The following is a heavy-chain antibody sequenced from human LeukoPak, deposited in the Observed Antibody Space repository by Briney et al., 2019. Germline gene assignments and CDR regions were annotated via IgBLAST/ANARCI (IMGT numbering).Heavy chain of an antibody. J-gene: IGHJ2*01. CDR2: IYYSVST. CDR3: ARLRFLEFDWYFDL. V-gene: IGHV4-30-4*08. D-gene: IGHD3-3*01. Sequence: SQALSLTCTVSGGSISSGDYYWSWIRQPPGKGLEWIGYIYYSVSTYYNPSLKSRVTISVDTSKNQFSLKLSSVTAADTAVYYCARLRFLEFDWYFDLWGRGTLVTVSS. CDR1: GGSISSGDYY.